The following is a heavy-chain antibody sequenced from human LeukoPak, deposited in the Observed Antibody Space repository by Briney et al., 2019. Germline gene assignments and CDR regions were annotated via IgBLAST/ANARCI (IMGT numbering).Heavy chain of an antibody. CDR3: ARAKYDTSGYYYSGFDI. CDR2: ISSSSSTI. V-gene: IGHV3-48*01. Sequence: GGSLRLSCAASGFTFSSYSMNWVRQAPGKGLEWVSYISSSSSTIYYADSVKGRFTISRDNAKNSLYLQMNSLRAEDTAVYYCARAKYDTSGYYYSGFDIWGQGTMVTVSS. D-gene: IGHD3-22*01. J-gene: IGHJ3*02. CDR1: GFTFSSYS.